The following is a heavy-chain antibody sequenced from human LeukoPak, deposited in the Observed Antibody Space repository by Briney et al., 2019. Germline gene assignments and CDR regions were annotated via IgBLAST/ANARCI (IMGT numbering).Heavy chain of an antibody. D-gene: IGHD3-10*01. V-gene: IGHV3-23*01. CDR2: MKGGGET. J-gene: IGHJ4*02. CDR1: GFSFTNYA. Sequence: GGSLRLSCAASGFSFTNYAMSWVRQAPARGPEWLSRMKGGGETFYADSVKGRFTLSRDNSKNTLYLQLNSLRAEDTAVYYCARDSTYYYDSGSSGPHYFDNWGQGTLVTVSS. CDR3: ARDSTYYYDSGSSGPHYFDN.